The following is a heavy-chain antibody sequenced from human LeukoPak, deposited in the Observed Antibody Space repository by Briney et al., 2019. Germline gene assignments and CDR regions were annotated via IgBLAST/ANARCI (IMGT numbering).Heavy chain of an antibody. Sequence: GGSLRLSCAASGFTFSSYAMSWVRQAPGKGLEWVSAISGSGGSTYYADSVKGRFTISRDNSKNTLYLQMNSLRAEDTAEYYCAKDRTYYDFWSGLYYYYMDVWGKGTTVTVSS. J-gene: IGHJ6*03. V-gene: IGHV3-23*01. CDR3: AKDRTYYDFWSGLYYYYMDV. CDR2: ISGSGGST. D-gene: IGHD3-3*01. CDR1: GFTFSSYA.